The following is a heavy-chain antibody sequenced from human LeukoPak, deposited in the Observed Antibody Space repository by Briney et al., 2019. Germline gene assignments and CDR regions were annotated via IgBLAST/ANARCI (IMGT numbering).Heavy chain of an antibody. V-gene: IGHV1-8*01. J-gene: IGHJ3*02. CDR3: ATVKRDDSSGYPTDAFDI. D-gene: IGHD3-22*01. CDR1: GYTFTSYD. CDR2: MNPNSGNT. Sequence: ASVKVSCKASGYTFTSYDINWVRQATGQGLEWMGYMNPNSGNTGYAQKFQGRVTMTSDTSISTAYMELSSLRSEDTAVYYCATVKRDDSSGYPTDAFDIWGQGTMVTVSS.